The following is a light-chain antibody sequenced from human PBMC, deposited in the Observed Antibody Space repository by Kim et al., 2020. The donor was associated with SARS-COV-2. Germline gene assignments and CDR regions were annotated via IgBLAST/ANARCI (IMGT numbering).Light chain of an antibody. V-gene: IGLV4-69*01. J-gene: IGLJ2*01. Sequence: QLVLTQSPSASASLGASVKPTCTLSSGHSSYAIAWHQQQPEKGPRYLMKLNSDGSHSKGDGIPDRFSGSSSGAERYLTISSLQSEDEADYYCQTWGTGILVFGGGTQLTVL. CDR2: LNSDGSH. CDR1: SGHSSYA. CDR3: QTWGTGILV.